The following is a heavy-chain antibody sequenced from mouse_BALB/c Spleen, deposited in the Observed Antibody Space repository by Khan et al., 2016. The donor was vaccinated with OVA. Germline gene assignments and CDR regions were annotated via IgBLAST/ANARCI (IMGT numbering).Heavy chain of an antibody. D-gene: IGHD1-1*01. Sequence: QVQLQQSGAELMKPGPSVKISCKATGYSFSGYWLEWVKQRPGHGLEWIGEILPGSGSSNYNENFKGKATFTADISSKTTYMQLSSLTSEDTAVYYCARVNYGSRGYFDYWGQGTTLTVSS. CDR3: ARVNYGSRGYFDY. CDR2: ILPGSGSS. CDR1: GYSFSGYW. V-gene: IGHV1-9*01. J-gene: IGHJ2*01.